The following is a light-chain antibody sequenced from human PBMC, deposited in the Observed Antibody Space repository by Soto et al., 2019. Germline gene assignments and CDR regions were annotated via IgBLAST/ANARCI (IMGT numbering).Light chain of an antibody. CDR3: QVWDISSGHVV. J-gene: IGLJ3*02. CDR2: YDS. CDR1: KIGSKS. Sequence: SYELTQPPSVSVAPGKTASVACGGSKIGSKSVHWYQKKSGQAPVLVMYYDSDRPSEIPERFSGSNSGNTATLTISRVEAGDEADYYCQVWDISSGHVVFGGGTQLTVL. V-gene: IGLV3-21*01.